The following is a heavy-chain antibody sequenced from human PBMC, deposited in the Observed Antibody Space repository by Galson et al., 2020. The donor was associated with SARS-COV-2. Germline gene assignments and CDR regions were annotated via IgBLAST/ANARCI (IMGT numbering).Heavy chain of an antibody. CDR3: AKEVPMTGRTDEYFQH. Sequence: GGSLRLSCAASGFPFSNCPMCRVRQPPGQGLASVPEISGSGDTTYYADSEKCRFTIYRDTSRNTLYLQMNSLRAEDTAMYYCAKEVPMTGRTDEYFQHWGQGTLVTVSS. J-gene: IGHJ1*01. D-gene: IGHD3-9*01. CDR1: GFPFSNCP. V-gene: IGHV3-23*01. CDR2: ISGSGDTT.